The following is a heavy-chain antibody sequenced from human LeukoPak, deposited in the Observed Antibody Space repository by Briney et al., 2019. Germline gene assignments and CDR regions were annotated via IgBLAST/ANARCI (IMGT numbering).Heavy chain of an antibody. CDR1: GYRFKEYW. J-gene: IGHJ4*02. CDR3: ARHVDDSSGYYYRTMYYFDY. V-gene: IGHV5-51*01. Sequence: GESLKISCKGSGYRFKEYWIGWVRQMPGKGLEWMGIIYPDDSDIRYSPSFQGQVTISADRSISIAYLQWSSLKASDTAMYYCARHVDDSSGYYYRTMYYFDYWGQGTLVTVSS. D-gene: IGHD3-22*01. CDR2: IYPDDSDI.